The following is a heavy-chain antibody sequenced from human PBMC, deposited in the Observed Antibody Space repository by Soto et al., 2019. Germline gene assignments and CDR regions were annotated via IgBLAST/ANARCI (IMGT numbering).Heavy chain of an antibody. J-gene: IGHJ4*02. V-gene: IGHV3-64D*08. CDR2: ISNNGIST. CDR3: VKDFRGDGFKSYYFDS. D-gene: IGHD3-10*01. Sequence: GGSLRLSCSASGFTFSDYAMHWVRQAPGKGLKYVSNISNNGISTYYADSVKGRFTISRDNSKNTLYLQMSSLSSEDTAVYYCVKDFRGDGFKSYYFDSWGQGTLVTVPS. CDR1: GFTFSDYA.